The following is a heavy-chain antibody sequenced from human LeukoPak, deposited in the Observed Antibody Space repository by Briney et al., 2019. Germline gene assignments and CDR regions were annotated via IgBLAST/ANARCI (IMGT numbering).Heavy chain of an antibody. CDR3: ARVRRGSGSYKF. CDR1: GFTFSSYE. V-gene: IGHV3-48*03. J-gene: IGHJ4*02. CDR2: ISSSGSTI. Sequence: GGSLRHSSAASGFTFSSYEMNWVRQAPGKGLEWVSYISSSGSTIYYADSVKGRFIISRDNAKNSPYLQMNSLRAEDTAVYYCARVRRGSGSYKFWAQGKLV. D-gene: IGHD3-10*01.